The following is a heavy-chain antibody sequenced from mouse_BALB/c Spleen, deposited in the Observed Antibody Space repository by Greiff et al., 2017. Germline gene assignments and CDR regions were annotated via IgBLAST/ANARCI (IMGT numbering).Heavy chain of an antibody. J-gene: IGHJ2*01. CDR3: ARRGGNYSYYFDY. CDR2: ISSGGSYT. CDR1: GFTFSSYA. D-gene: IGHD2-1*01. Sequence: VVESGGGLVKPGGSLKLSCAASGFTFSSYAMSWVRQTPEKRLEWVATISSGGSYTYYPDSVKGRFTISRDNAKNTLYLQMSSLRSEDTAMYYCARRGGNYSYYFDYWGQGTTLTVSS. V-gene: IGHV5-9-3*01.